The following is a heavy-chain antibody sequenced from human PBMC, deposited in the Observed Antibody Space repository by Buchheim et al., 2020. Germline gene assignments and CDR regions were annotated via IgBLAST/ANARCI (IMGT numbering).Heavy chain of an antibody. CDR2: IYYNGST. Sequence: QVQLQESGPGLVKPSETLSLTCTVSGGSISSYYWSWIRQPPGKGLEWIGYIYYNGSTNYNPSLKSRVTISVDTSKNQFSLQLSSVTAADTAVYYCARDRGFGEFVRNWFDPWGQGTL. CDR3: ARDRGFGEFVRNWFDP. V-gene: IGHV4-59*01. CDR1: GGSISSYY. D-gene: IGHD3-10*01. J-gene: IGHJ5*02.